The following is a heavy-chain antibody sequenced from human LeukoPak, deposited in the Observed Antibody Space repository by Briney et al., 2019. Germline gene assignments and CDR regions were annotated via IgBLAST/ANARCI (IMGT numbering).Heavy chain of an antibody. CDR3: ARHSGKGGYAFDI. CDR2: IIPILGIA. V-gene: IGHV1-69*02. D-gene: IGHD3-16*01. CDR1: GGTFSSYT. Sequence: SVKVSCKASGGTFSSYTYSWVRQAPGQGLEWMGGIIPILGIANYAQNFQGRVTITADKSTSTAYMELSSLRSEDTAVYFCARHSGKGGYAFDIWGQGTMVTVSS. J-gene: IGHJ3*02.